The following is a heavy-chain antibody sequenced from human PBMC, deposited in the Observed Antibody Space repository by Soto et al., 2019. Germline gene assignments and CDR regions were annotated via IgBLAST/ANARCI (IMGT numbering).Heavy chain of an antibody. D-gene: IGHD2-15*01. CDR1: GGSISSYY. Sequence: SETLSLTCTVSGGSISSYYWSWIRQPPGKGLEWIGYIYYSGSTNYNPSLKSRVTISVDTSKNQFSLKLSSVTAADTAVYYCASSGYCSGGSCYPWSPFDYWGQGTLVTVSS. CDR2: IYYSGST. J-gene: IGHJ4*02. CDR3: ASSGYCSGGSCYPWSPFDY. V-gene: IGHV4-59*01.